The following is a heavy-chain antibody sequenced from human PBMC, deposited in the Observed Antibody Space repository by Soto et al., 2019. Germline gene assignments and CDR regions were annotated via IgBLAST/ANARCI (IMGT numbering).Heavy chain of an antibody. CDR3: ATGFLGLCTGGNCPLDY. CDR1: GFTFSRQA. D-gene: IGHD2-15*01. V-gene: IGHV3-33*01. CDR2: IWYHGIDK. Sequence: QVQLVESGGGVVQPERSLRLSCAASGFTFSRQAMHWVRQAPGRGLECVAVIWYHGIDKYYADSVKGRFTISRDNSKNTVYLQMNSVRGEDTAVYYCATGFLGLCTGGNCPLDYWGQGTLVTVSS. J-gene: IGHJ4*02.